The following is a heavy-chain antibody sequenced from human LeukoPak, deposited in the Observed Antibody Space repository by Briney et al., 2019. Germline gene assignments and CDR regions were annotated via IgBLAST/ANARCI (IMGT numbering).Heavy chain of an antibody. CDR3: AMTLVGATSCPDCYLVS. J-gene: IGHJ4*02. Sequence: GESLRLSCAASGFTFTTYAMTWVRPAPGNGLEWVSSISGSGGKTYYPDSVKGRSTVSRDNSKSTLYLQISSQRAEDTAVYYCAMTLVGATSCPDCYLVSWGQGTLVTVSS. V-gene: IGHV3-23*01. CDR1: GFTFTTYA. CDR2: ISGSGGKT. D-gene: IGHD1-26*01.